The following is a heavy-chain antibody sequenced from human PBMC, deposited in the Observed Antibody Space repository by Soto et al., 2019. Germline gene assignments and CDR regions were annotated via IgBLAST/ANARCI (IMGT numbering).Heavy chain of an antibody. Sequence: PGGSLRLSSTASGFTVSSNYMSWVRQAPGKGLEWVSVIYSGGSTYYADSVKGRFTISRDNSKNTLYLQMNSLRAEDTAVYYCARDAYDILTGPFDAFDIWGQGTMVTVSS. CDR3: ARDAYDILTGPFDAFDI. D-gene: IGHD3-9*01. V-gene: IGHV3-66*01. CDR1: GFTVSSNY. J-gene: IGHJ3*02. CDR2: IYSGGST.